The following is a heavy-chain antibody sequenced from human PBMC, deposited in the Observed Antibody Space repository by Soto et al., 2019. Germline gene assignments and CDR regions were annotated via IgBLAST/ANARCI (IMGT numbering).Heavy chain of an antibody. CDR1: GGTFSSYT. CDR2: IIPILGIA. J-gene: IGHJ3*02. CDR3: ARDGGSGTFDAFDI. D-gene: IGHD3-10*01. V-gene: IGHV1-69*08. Sequence: QVQLVQSGAEVKKPGSSVKVSCKASGGTFSSYTIRWVRQAPGQGLEWMGRIIPILGIANYAQKFQGRVTXXAXKXXSTAYMELSSLRSEDTAVYYCARDGGSGTFDAFDIWGQGTMVTVSS.